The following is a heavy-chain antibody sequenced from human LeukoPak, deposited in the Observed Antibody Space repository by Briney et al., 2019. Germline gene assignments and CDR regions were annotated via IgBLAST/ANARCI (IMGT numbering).Heavy chain of an antibody. Sequence: GGSLRLSCTASGFTVSSNYMSWVRQAPGKGLEWVANIKQDGSEKYYVDSVKGRFTISRDNSKNTLYLQMNSLRAEDTAVYYCAKDLWRTDTAMVRLDYWGQGTLVTVSS. V-gene: IGHV3-7*01. D-gene: IGHD5-18*01. CDR2: IKQDGSEK. CDR3: AKDLWRTDTAMVRLDY. CDR1: GFTVSSNY. J-gene: IGHJ4*02.